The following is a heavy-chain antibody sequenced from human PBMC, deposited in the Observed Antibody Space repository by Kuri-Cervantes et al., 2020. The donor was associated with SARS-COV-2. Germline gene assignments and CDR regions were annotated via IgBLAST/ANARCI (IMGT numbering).Heavy chain of an antibody. D-gene: IGHD3-3*01. CDR2: ISYDGSNK. CDR1: GFTFSSYG. V-gene: IGHV3-30*03. J-gene: IGHJ6*02. Sequence: GGSLRLSCAASGFTFSSYGMHWVRQAPGKGLEWVAVISYDGSNKYYADSVKGRFTISRDNSKNTLYLQMNSLRAEDTAVYYCARHASNYDFWSGYYPPGGGRDVWGQGTTVTVSS. CDR3: ARHASNYDFWSGYYPPGGGRDV.